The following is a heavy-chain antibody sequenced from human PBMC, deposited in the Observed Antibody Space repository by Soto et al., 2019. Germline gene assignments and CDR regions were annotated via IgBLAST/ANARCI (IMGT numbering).Heavy chain of an antibody. CDR1: GFIFSNFG. J-gene: IGHJ4*02. V-gene: IGHV3-30*02. CDR3: AKDSGPGDIVVVPAAIPADY. Sequence: GGSLRLSCTASGFIFSNFGMHWVRQAPGKGLEWVAGVWYDGSNGVSAESVKGRFTISRDNSKNTLYLQMNSLRAEDTAVYYCAKDSGPGDIVVVPAAIPADYWGQGTLVTVSS. CDR2: VWYDGSNG. D-gene: IGHD2-2*02.